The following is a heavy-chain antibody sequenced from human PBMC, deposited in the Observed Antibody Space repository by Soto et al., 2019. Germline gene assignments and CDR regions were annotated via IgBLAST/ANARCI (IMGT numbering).Heavy chain of an antibody. CDR2: IIPNNGKT. J-gene: IGHJ6*03. Sequence: ASVKVSCKASGGTFSSYAISWVRQAPGQGLEWMGGIIPNNGKTNYAQKLQGRVTMTTDTSTSTAYMELRSLRSDYTAVYYCARGVSGDILTGYYGPHPPVSYYYMDVWGKGTTVTVSS. V-gene: IGHV1-18*01. CDR3: ARGVSGDILTGYYGPHPPVSYYYMDV. D-gene: IGHD3-9*01. CDR1: GGTFSSYA.